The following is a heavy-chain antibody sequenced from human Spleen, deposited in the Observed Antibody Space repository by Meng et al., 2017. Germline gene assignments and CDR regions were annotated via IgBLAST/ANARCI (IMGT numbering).Heavy chain of an antibody. V-gene: IGHV4-30-4*01. J-gene: IGHJ4*02. CDR2: ICNSGST. CDR3: ARGMWIAVAGTAKIDY. Sequence: QVQLQESGPGLVKPSQTLSLTCTVSVGYISSGDYCWSWIRQPPGEGLEWIGYICNSGSTYYSPSLKSRVTISVDTSTNQFSLRLNSVTAADTAVYYCARGMWIAVAGTAKIDYWGQGTLVTVSS. D-gene: IGHD6-19*01. CDR1: VGYISSGDYC.